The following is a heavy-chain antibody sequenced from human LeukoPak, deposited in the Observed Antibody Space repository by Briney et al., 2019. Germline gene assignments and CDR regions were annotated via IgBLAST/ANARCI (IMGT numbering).Heavy chain of an antibody. CDR2: ISSSGSTI. D-gene: IGHD3-22*01. CDR3: ARVGSSGFHYFDF. J-gene: IGHJ4*02. V-gene: IGHV3-48*03. CDR1: GFTFSSYE. Sequence: GGSLRLSCAASGFTFSSYEMNWVRQAPGKGLEWISYISSSGSTIYYADSVKGRFSISRDNAKNSLYLQMNGLRAEDTAVYFCARVGSSGFHYFDFWGQGTLVTVSS.